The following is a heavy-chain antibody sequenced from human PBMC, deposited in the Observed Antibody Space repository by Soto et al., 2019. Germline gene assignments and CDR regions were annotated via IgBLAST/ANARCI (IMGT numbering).Heavy chain of an antibody. V-gene: IGHV3-23*01. CDR1: GFTFSSYA. J-gene: IGHJ4*02. D-gene: IGHD3-10*01. CDR2: ISGSGGST. CDR3: AKNNYGSGVGFDY. Sequence: PGGSLRLACAASGFTFSSYAMSWVRQAPGKGLEWVSAISGSGGSTYYADSVKGRFTISRDNSKNTLYLQMNSLRAEDTAVYYCAKNNYGSGVGFDYWGQGTLVTVSS.